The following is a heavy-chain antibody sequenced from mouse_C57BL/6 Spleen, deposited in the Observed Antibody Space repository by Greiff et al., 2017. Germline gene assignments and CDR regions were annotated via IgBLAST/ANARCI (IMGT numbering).Heavy chain of an antibody. CDR1: GYAFSSAW. CDR3: ARYHYYGSSPWFAY. CDR2: VYPGDGDT. Sequence: VQLVESGPELVKPGASVKISCKASGYAFSSAWMNWVKQRPGTGLERIGRVYPGDGDTNYNGKFTGKATLPADTSSSTADTHLSSLTSEDSAVYVCARYHYYGSSPWFAYWGQGTLVTVSA. D-gene: IGHD1-1*01. J-gene: IGHJ3*01. V-gene: IGHV1-82*01.